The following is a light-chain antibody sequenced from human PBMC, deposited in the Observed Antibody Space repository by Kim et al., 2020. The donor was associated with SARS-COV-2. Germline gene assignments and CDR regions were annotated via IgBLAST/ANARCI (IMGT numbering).Light chain of an antibody. CDR3: QQYDNYPWT. CDR2: DAS. V-gene: IGKV1-5*01. CDR1: QSISIW. J-gene: IGKJ1*01. Sequence: GDRVNITCRASQSISIWLAWYQQKPGEAPNLLIYDASSLESGDPSRFRGSRSGTDSTLTINSLQPDDFATYFCQQYDNYPWTFG.